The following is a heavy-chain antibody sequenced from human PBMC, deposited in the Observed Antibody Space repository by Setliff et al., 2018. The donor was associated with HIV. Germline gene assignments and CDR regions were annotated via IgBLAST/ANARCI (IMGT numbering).Heavy chain of an antibody. CDR3: TRVFLEWLIGMDV. CDR1: GFTFGDFW. V-gene: IGHV3-74*01. J-gene: IGHJ6*03. Sequence: GGSMRLSCAGYGFTFGDFWMSWVRQAPGKGLVWVSRINTDESSTTYADSVKGRFTISRDNAKDSLYLQMNSLRAEDTAVYYCTRVFLEWLIGMDVWGKGTTVTVSS. CDR2: INTDESST. D-gene: IGHD3-3*01.